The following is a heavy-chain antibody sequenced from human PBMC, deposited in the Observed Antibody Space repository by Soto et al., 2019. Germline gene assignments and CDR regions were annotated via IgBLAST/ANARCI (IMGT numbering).Heavy chain of an antibody. J-gene: IGHJ3*02. D-gene: IGHD3-10*01. CDR2: IIPILGIA. Sequence: SVKVSCKASGGTFSSYTISWVRQAPGQGLEWMGRIIPILGIANYAQKFQGRVTITADKSTSTAYMELSSLRSEDTAVYYCAREIVEWPPVREAFDICAQGTTVTVSS. V-gene: IGHV1-69*04. CDR1: GGTFSSYT. CDR3: AREIVEWPPVREAFDI.